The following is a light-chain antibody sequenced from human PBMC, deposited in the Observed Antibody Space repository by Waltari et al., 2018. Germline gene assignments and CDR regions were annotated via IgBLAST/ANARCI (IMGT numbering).Light chain of an antibody. CDR1: QSVASN. V-gene: IGKV3-15*01. Sequence: EIVMTQSPATLSVSPGDRATLSCRASQSVASNLAWYQQKPGQAPRLLIYGASNGATGIPARFSGSGSGTDFTLTISSLQSEDFAVYYCQHHGPSLKYTFGQGTKVEIK. J-gene: IGKJ2*01. CDR2: GAS. CDR3: QHHGPSLKYT.